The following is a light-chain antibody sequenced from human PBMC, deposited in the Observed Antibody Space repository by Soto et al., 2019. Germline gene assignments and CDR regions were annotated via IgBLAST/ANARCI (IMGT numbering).Light chain of an antibody. V-gene: IGLV2-23*02. Sequence: QLVLTQPASVSGSPGQSITISCTGTNSDVGSYNLVSWYQHHPGKAPKLMIYDISKRPSGVSNRFSGSKSGNTASLTVSGLQAEDDAEYYCASYAGSNTWVFGGGTKLTVL. CDR3: ASYAGSNTWV. CDR1: NSDVGSYNL. CDR2: DIS. J-gene: IGLJ2*01.